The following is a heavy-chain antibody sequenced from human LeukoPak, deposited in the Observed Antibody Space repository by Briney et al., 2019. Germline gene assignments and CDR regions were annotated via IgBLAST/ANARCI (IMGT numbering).Heavy chain of an antibody. V-gene: IGHV3-23*01. D-gene: IGHD3-16*01. CDR2: ISGSGGST. CDR1: GFTFSSYA. J-gene: IGHJ4*02. Sequence: GRSLRLSCAASGFTFSSYAMSLVRQAPGKGLEWVSAISGSGGSTYYADSVKGRFTISRDNSRDTLYLQMNSLRAEDTAVYYCAKGYYDYVCGSYYFDYWGQGTLVTVSS. CDR3: AKGYYDYVCGSYYFDY.